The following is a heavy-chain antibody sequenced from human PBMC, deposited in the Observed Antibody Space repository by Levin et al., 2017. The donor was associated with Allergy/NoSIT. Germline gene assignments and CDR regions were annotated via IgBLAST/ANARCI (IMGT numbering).Heavy chain of an antibody. V-gene: IGHV3-23*01. CDR3: AKRSSVDLYFFED. J-gene: IGHJ4*02. CDR2: ISYSGGHT. D-gene: IGHD3-10*01. CDR1: GFTFTNHV. Sequence: GESLKISCAASGFTFTNHVMSWVRQAPGRGLEWVSVISYSGGHTYYADSVKGRFTISRDNSENRLHLQMYSLRAEDTAMYYCAKRSSVDLYFFEDWGQGTLVTVSS.